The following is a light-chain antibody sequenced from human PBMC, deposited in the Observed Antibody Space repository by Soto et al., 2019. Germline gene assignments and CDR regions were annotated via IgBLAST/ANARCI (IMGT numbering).Light chain of an antibody. CDR2: DVS. V-gene: IGLV2-14*01. J-gene: IGLJ1*01. CDR3: SSYTSSNTFV. Sequence: QSVLAQPASVSGSPGQSIAISCTGTSSDVGRYNYVSWFQQHPGKAPKLMIYDVSNRPSGVSDRFSGSKSGNTASLTISGLQAEDEDDYYCSSYTSSNTFVFGTGTKVTV. CDR1: SSDVGRYNY.